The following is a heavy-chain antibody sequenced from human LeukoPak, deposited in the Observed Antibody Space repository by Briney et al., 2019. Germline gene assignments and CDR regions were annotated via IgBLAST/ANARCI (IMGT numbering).Heavy chain of an antibody. CDR1: GFTVSSNC. D-gene: IGHD2-15*01. CDR2: IYSGVTP. CDR3: ARAVKRDCSACYSYYFDS. Sequence: GGSLRLSCAASGFTVSSNCMSGVRQAPGKGREGVSVIYSGVTPYYADSVKGRLTIYRHNSQNTVYLQLNSLRAEETAVYYCARAVKRDCSACYSYYFDSWGQGTLVTVSS. V-gene: IGHV3-66*01. J-gene: IGHJ4*02.